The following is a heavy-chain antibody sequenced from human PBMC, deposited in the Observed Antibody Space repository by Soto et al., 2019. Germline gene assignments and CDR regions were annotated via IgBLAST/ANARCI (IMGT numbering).Heavy chain of an antibody. D-gene: IGHD2-15*01. J-gene: IGHJ6*02. CDR1: GGTFSSYA. Sequence: ASVKVSCTASGGTFSSYAISWVRQAPGQGLEWMGGIIPIFGTANYAQKFQGRVTITADESTSTAYMELSSLRSEDTAVYYCARLGGSCYAVGCYYGMDVWGQGTTVTVSS. V-gene: IGHV1-69*13. CDR3: ARLGGSCYAVGCYYGMDV. CDR2: IIPIFGTA.